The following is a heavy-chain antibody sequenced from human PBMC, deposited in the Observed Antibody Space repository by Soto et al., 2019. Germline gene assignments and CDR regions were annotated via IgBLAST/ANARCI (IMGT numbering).Heavy chain of an antibody. CDR2: ISSSSSYI. CDR1: GLSLSSYS. Sequence: GSLRLSSAAAGLSLSSYSMNWVRQAPGKGLEWVSSISSSSSYIYYADSVKGRFAISRDNAKNSLYLQMNSLRAEDTAVYYWARYSRDGYNYVDYWGQGTLVTVSS. CDR3: ARYSRDGYNYVDY. J-gene: IGHJ4*02. V-gene: IGHV3-21*01. D-gene: IGHD1-26*01.